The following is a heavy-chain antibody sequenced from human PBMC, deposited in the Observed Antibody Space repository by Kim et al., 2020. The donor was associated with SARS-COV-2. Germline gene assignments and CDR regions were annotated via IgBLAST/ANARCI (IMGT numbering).Heavy chain of an antibody. J-gene: IGHJ4*02. D-gene: IGHD3-3*01. V-gene: IGHV3-23*01. CDR3: VKGEWLDY. CDR1: GFNFGTFD. Sequence: WGSLRLSCVASGFNFGTFDMSWVRQAPGKGLKWVSVRKAPDDSTNYAESVKSRFAVSRESARNMLYLQKNSLGADDTAVYYCVKGEWLDYWGPG. CDR2: RKAPDDST.